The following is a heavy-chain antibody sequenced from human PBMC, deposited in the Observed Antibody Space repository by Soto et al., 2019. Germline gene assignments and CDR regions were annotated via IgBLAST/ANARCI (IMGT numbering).Heavy chain of an antibody. CDR3: ARDDYGDLDS. V-gene: IGHV3-21*01. CDR1: GVNFSNYH. D-gene: IGHD4-17*01. Sequence: XGSLRLSCAASGVNFSNYHMNWVRQAPGKGLEWVSSISSTGLFIYYADGLKGRFTISRDNGKNSLYPQMSSLRVEDTAVYYCARDDYGDLDSWGQGTLVTVSS. J-gene: IGHJ4*02. CDR2: ISSTGLFI.